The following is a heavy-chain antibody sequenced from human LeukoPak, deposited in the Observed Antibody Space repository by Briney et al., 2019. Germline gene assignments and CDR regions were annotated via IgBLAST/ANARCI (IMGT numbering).Heavy chain of an antibody. J-gene: IGHJ4*02. CDR3: ARPEDYGGNSFPFDY. CDR1: CYPLHCDYY. D-gene: IGHD4-23*01. CDR2: IYHSGST. V-gene: IGHV4-38-2*02. Sequence: SDPLSLMCTVCCYPLHCDYYWGWVRQPPGKGLGGIGSIYHSGSTYYNPSLKSRVTISVDTSKNQFSLKLSSVTAADTAVYYCARPEDYGGNSFPFDYWGQGTLVTVSS.